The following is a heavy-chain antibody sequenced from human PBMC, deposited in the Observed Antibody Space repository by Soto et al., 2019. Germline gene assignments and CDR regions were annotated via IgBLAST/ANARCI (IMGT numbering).Heavy chain of an antibody. CDR1: GFTFSSYA. CDR3: ARDNYGSGSRYFDY. J-gene: IGHJ4*02. D-gene: IGHD3-10*01. V-gene: IGHV3-23*01. Sequence: GGSLRLSCAASGFTFSSYAMSWVRQAPGKGLEWVSAISGSGGSTYYADSVKGRFTISRDNSKNTLYLQMNSLRAEDMAVYYCARDNYGSGSRYFDYWGQGTLVTVSS. CDR2: ISGSGGST.